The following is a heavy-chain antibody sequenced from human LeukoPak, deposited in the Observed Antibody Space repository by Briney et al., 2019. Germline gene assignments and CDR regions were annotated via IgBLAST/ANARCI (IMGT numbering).Heavy chain of an antibody. CDR3: ARVEREYYDSSAVIAFDI. Sequence: ASVKVSCMASGYTFTGYYMHWVRQAPGLGLEWMGRNNPNSGGTNYAQKFQGRVTMTSDTSISTAYMELSRLSSDDTVVYYCARVEREYYDSSAVIAFDIWGQGTMVTVSS. CDR2: NNPNSGGT. V-gene: IGHV1-2*05. J-gene: IGHJ3*02. D-gene: IGHD3-22*01. CDR1: GYTFTGYY.